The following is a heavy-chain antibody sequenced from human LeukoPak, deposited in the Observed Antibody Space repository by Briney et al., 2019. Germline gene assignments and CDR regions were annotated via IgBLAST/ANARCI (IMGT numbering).Heavy chain of an antibody. V-gene: IGHV4-39*07. CDR3: ARIRVEWELLLDY. CDR2: IYYSGST. D-gene: IGHD1-26*01. Sequence: SETLSLTCTVSGGSISSSSYYWGWIRQPPGKGLDWIGSIYYSGSTYYNPSLKSRVTISVDTSKNQFSLKLSSVTAADTAVYYCARIRVEWELLLDYWGQGTLVTVSS. CDR1: GGSISSSSYY. J-gene: IGHJ4*02.